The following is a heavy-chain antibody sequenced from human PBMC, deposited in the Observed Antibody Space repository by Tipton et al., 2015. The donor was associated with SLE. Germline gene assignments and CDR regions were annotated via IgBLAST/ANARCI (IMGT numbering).Heavy chain of an antibody. CDR3: AVNSGYDDAFDI. CDR1: GGSISSSSYY. V-gene: IGHV4-39*07. Sequence: TLSLTCTVSGGSISSSSYYWGWIRQPPGKGLEWIGSIYYSGSTYYNPSLKSRVTISVDTSKNQFSLKLSSVTAADTAVYYCAVNSGYDDAFDIWGQGTMVTVSS. CDR2: IYYSGST. D-gene: IGHD5-12*01. J-gene: IGHJ3*02.